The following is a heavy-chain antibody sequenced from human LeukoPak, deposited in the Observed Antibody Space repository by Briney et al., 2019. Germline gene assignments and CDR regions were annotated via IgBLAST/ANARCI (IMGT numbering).Heavy chain of an antibody. V-gene: IGHV4-59*01. J-gene: IGHJ4*02. CDR3: ARVALTNYCSGGSCYGEDYFDY. Sequence: SETLSLTCTVSGGSISFYYWSWIRQPPGKGLEWIGYIYYSGSTNYNPSLKSRVTISVDTSKNQFSLKLSSVTAADTAVYYCARVALTNYCSGGSCYGEDYFDYWGQGTLVTVSS. CDR1: GGSISFYY. D-gene: IGHD2-15*01. CDR2: IYYSGST.